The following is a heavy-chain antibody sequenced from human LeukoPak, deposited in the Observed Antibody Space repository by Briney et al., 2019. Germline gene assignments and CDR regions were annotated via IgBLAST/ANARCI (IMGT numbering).Heavy chain of an antibody. CDR3: AEPAKTDYADY. J-gene: IGHJ4*02. Sequence: PAGGSLRLSCGASGFTFSSHGMNWVRQAPGKGLEWVSSISANGGSTYYADSVKGRFTISRDNSKNTLYLQMNSLRAEDTALYYCAEPAKTDYADYWGQGTLVTVSS. V-gene: IGHV3-23*01. CDR1: GFTFSSHG. CDR2: ISANGGST. D-gene: IGHD1-14*01.